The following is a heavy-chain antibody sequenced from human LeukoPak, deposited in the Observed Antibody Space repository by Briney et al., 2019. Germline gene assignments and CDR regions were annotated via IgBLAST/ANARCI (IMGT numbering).Heavy chain of an antibody. J-gene: IGHJ5*02. D-gene: IGHD3-10*01. Sequence: SVKVSCKASGGTFSSYAISWVRHAPGQVFEWMGGIIPIFGTANYAQKFQGRVTITADESTSTAYMELSSLRSEDTAVYYCARNRITMVRGVINWFDPCGQGTLVTVSS. CDR2: IIPIFGTA. V-gene: IGHV1-69*13. CDR1: GGTFSSYA. CDR3: ARNRITMVRGVINWFDP.